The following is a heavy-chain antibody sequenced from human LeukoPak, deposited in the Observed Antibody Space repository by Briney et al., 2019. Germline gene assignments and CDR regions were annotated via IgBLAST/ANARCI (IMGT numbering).Heavy chain of an antibody. CDR1: GFTFTNYG. D-gene: IGHD2-15*01. V-gene: IGHV3-30*03. Sequence: PGGSLRLSCAASGFTFTNYGMHWVRQAPGKGLEWVAVIPYDGNKKYYADSVKGRFTISRDNSKNTLYLQMNSLRAEDTAVYYCSGGWNFFDYWGQGALVTVSS. CDR3: SGGWNFFDY. J-gene: IGHJ4*02. CDR2: IPYDGNKK.